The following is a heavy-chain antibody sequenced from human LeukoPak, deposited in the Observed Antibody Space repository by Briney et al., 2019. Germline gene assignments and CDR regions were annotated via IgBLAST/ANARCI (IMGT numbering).Heavy chain of an antibody. CDR3: AGVTTSVYYYYYMDV. CDR1: GGSISSSSYY. Sequence: SETLSLTCTVSGGSISSSSYYWGWIRQPPGKGLEWIGSIYYSGSTYYNPSLKSRVTISVDTSKNQFSLKLSSVTAADTAVYYCAGVTTSVYYYYYMDVWGKGTTVTVSS. D-gene: IGHD4-17*01. CDR2: IYYSGST. J-gene: IGHJ6*03. V-gene: IGHV4-39*01.